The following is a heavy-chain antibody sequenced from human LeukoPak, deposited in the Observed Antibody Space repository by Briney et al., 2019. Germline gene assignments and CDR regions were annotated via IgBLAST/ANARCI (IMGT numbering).Heavy chain of an antibody. J-gene: IGHJ6*02. CDR1: GFTFSNYA. CDR2: ISGSGDNT. V-gene: IGHV3-23*01. D-gene: IGHD4-11*01. Sequence: GASLRLSCAASGFTFSNYAMSWVRQAPGKGLEGVSVISGSGDNTYYADSVEGRFTISRDNSKNTLYLQLNSLRAEDTAVYYCAKPRGYSTLTTYYYYGIDVWGQGTTVTVSS. CDR3: AKPRGYSTLTTYYYYGIDV.